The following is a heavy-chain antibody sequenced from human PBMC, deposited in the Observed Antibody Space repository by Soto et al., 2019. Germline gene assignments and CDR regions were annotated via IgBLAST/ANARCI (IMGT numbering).Heavy chain of an antibody. D-gene: IGHD3-16*02. CDR1: GGSISSYY. CDR2: IYYSGST. J-gene: IGHJ3*02. V-gene: IGHV4-59*01. Sequence: TPSLTCTVSGGSISSYYWSWIRQPPGEGLEWIGYIYYSGSTNYNPSLQSRVTISVDTSKNQFSLKLSSVTAADTAVYYCAAGLYIWGSYRLDAFDIWGQGTMVTVSS. CDR3: AAGLYIWGSYRLDAFDI.